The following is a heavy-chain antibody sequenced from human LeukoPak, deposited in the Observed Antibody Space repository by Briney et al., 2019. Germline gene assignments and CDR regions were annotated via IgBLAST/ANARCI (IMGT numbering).Heavy chain of an antibody. V-gene: IGHV4-30-4*08. CDR2: IHYSGST. Sequence: SETLSLTCTVSGGSISSSSYYWGWIRQPPGKGLEWIGYIHYSGSTYYNPSLKSRVTISVDTSKNQFSLKLSSVTAADTAVYYCARAEWELPFDYWGQGTLVTVSS. CDR1: GGSISSSSYY. J-gene: IGHJ4*02. D-gene: IGHD1-26*01. CDR3: ARAEWELPFDY.